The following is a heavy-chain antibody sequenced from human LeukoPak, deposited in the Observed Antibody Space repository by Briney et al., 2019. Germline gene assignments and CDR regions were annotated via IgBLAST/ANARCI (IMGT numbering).Heavy chain of an antibody. CDR1: GGSISSGGYY. V-gene: IGHV4-31*03. CDR2: IYYSGST. J-gene: IGHJ5*02. D-gene: IGHD6-13*01. CDR3: ARGRRPRKSGYSSSPASRRVGSWFDP. Sequence: SQTLSLTCTVSGGSISSGGYYWSWIRQHPGKGLEWIGYIYYSGSTYYNPSLKSRVTISVDTSKNQFSLKLSSVTAADTAVYYCARGRRPRKSGYSSSPASRRVGSWFDPWGQGTLVTVSS.